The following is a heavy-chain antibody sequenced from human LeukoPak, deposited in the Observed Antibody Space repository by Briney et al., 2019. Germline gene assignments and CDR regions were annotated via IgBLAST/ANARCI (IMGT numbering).Heavy chain of an antibody. CDR1: GYTFTSYG. CDR3: ARGNRRIWDHDYGTRRGRFLDY. D-gene: IGHD4-17*01. J-gene: IGHJ4*02. CDR2: MNPNSGNT. V-gene: IGHV1-8*02. Sequence: ASVKVSCKASGYTFTSYGISWVRQAPGQGLEWMGWMNPNSGNTGYAQKFQGRVTMTRNTSISTAYMELSSLRSEDTAVYYCARGNRRIWDHDYGTRRGRFLDYWGQGTLVTVSS.